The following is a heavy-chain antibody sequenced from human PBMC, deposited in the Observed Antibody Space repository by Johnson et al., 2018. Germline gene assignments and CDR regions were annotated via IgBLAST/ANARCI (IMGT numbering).Heavy chain of an antibody. V-gene: IGHV1-69*01. CDR3: AKAPVGWLGEGAEYFQH. J-gene: IGHJ1*01. D-gene: IGHD3-3*01. CDR1: GGTFSSYA. CDR2: IIPIFGTA. Sequence: QLVQSGAEVKKPGSSVKVSCKASGGTFSSYAISWVRQAPGQGLEWMGGIIPIFGTANYAQKFQGRVTITADESTSTAYMELSSLRSEDTALYYCAKAPVGWLGEGAEYFQHWGQGTLVTVSS.